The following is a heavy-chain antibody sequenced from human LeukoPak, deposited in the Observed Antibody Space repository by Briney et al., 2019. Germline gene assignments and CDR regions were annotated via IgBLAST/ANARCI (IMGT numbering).Heavy chain of an antibody. CDR1: GGSISSSSYY. J-gene: IGHJ6*03. CDR3: ARRVGRWFGERAYYYNYMDV. V-gene: IGHV4-39*07. D-gene: IGHD3-10*01. Sequence: SETLSLTCTVSGGSISSSSYYWGWIRQPPGKGLEWIGSMYYSGSTYYNPSLKSRVTISVDTSKNQFSLRLSSVTAADTAVYYCARRVGRWFGERAYYYNYMDVWGKGTTVTISS. CDR2: MYYSGST.